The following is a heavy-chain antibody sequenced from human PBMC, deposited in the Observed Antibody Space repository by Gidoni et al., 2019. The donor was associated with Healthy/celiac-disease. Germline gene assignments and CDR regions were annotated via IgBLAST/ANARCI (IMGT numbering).Heavy chain of an antibody. D-gene: IGHD3-22*01. V-gene: IGHV3-9*01. CDR2: ISWNSGSI. CDR1: GFTFDDYA. Sequence: EVQLVESGGGLVQPGRSLRLSCAASGFTFDDYAMHWVRQAPGKGLEWVSDISWNSGSIGYADSVKGRFTISRDNAKNSLYLQMNSLRAEDTALYYCAKDQPVYDSSGMGAFDIWGQGTMVTVSS. CDR3: AKDQPVYDSSGMGAFDI. J-gene: IGHJ3*02.